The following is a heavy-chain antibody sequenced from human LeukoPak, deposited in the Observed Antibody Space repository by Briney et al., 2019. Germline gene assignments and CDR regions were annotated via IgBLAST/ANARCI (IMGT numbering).Heavy chain of an antibody. CDR2: ISGSGRST. Sequence: PGGSLRLSCAASGFTFSNYAVSWVRQAPGKGLEWVSTISGSGRSTYYADSVKGRFTISRDNSKNTVYLHMSSLRAEDTAVYYCARDHQLGAPMEDVWGQGTMVTVSS. CDR3: ARDHQLGAPMEDV. D-gene: IGHD6-6*01. J-gene: IGHJ3*01. CDR1: GFTFSNYA. V-gene: IGHV3-23*01.